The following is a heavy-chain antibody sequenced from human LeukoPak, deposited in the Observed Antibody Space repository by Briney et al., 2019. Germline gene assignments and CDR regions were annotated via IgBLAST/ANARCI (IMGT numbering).Heavy chain of an antibody. D-gene: IGHD2-2*01. CDR2: ISAYNGNT. CDR3: ARDRCSSTSCYGDFDY. CDR1: GYTFTSYG. V-gene: IGHV1-18*01. Sequence: ASVKVSCKASGYTFTSYGISWVRQAPGQGLEWMGWISAYNGNTNYAQKLQGRVTMTTDTSTSTAYMELRSLRSDDTAVYYCARDRCSSTSCYGDFDYWGQGTLVTVSS. J-gene: IGHJ4*02.